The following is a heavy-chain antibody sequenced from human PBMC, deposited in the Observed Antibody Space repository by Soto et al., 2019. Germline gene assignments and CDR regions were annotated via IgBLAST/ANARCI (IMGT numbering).Heavy chain of an antibody. J-gene: IGHJ3*02. CDR2: IYWNDDK. Sequence: SGPTLVNPTQTLTLICTFSGFSFSTSGVSVGWIRQPPGKALEWLALIYWNDDKRYSPSLKSRLTITKDTSKNQVVLTMTNMDPVDTATYYCEHSGARSSSWDRTFDIWGHGTMVTVSS. D-gene: IGHD6-13*01. V-gene: IGHV2-5*01. CDR3: EHSGARSSSWDRTFDI. CDR1: GFSFSTSGVS.